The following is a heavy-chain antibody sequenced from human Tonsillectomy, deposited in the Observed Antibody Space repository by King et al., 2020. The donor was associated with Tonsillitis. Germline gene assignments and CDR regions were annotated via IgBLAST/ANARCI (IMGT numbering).Heavy chain of an antibody. D-gene: IGHD6-6*01. Sequence: VQLVQSGGGLVKPGGSLRLSCAASAFTFSDYYMSWIRQAPGKGLEWVSYIRSSGVNIYYADSVKGRFTISRDNAKNSLYLQMNSLRAEEPAVYYCARVVTGYGRSKYSTSSYYYYGMDVWGQGTTVTVSS. CDR2: IRSSGVNI. CDR1: AFTFSDYY. CDR3: ARVVTGYGRSKYSTSSYYYYGMDV. V-gene: IGHV3-11*01. J-gene: IGHJ6*02.